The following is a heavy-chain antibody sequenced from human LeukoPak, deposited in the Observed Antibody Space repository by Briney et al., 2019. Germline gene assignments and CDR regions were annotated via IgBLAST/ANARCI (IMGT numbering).Heavy chain of an antibody. CDR2: ISSSGSTI. CDR3: ARGRSGSYYKDVDV. Sequence: GGSLRLSCAASGFTFSGYSMNWVRQAPGKGLEWVSYISSSGSTIYYADSVKGRFTISRDNAKNSLFLQMNSLRAEDTAVYYCARGRSGSYYKDVDVWGKGTTVTVSS. J-gene: IGHJ6*04. V-gene: IGHV3-48*04. CDR1: GFTFSGYS. D-gene: IGHD3-10*01.